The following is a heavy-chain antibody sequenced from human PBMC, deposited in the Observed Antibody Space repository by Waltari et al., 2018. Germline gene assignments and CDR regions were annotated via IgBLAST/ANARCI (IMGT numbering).Heavy chain of an antibody. Sequence: QLQLQESGPGLVKPSETLSLTCTVSGGSISSSSYYWGWIRQPPGKGLEWIGVIYYSGSTYDNPPLKVRVTISVDTSKNQFSLKLSSVTAADTAVYYCARGYPGGSYYYYGMDVWGQGTTVTVSS. J-gene: IGHJ6*02. CDR1: GGSISSSSYY. V-gene: IGHV4-39*07. CDR3: ARGYPGGSYYYYGMDV. CDR2: IYYSGST. D-gene: IGHD1-26*01.